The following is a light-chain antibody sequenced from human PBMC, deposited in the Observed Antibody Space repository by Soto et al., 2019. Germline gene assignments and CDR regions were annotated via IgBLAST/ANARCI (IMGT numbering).Light chain of an antibody. CDR3: CSYAGSYTVV. CDR1: STDVGDYDY. V-gene: IGLV2-11*01. J-gene: IGLJ3*02. Sequence: QSALTQPRSVSGSPGQSVTISCTGTSTDVGDYDYVSWYQQHPGEAPKLMIYDVNKRPSGVPDRFSGSKSGNTASLTLSGLQVVDEAYYYCCSYAGSYTVVFGGGTKLTVL. CDR2: DVN.